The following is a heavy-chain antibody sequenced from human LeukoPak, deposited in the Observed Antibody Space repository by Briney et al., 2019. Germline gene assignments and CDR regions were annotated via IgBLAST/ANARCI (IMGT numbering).Heavy chain of an antibody. CDR3: ARVDLGVLRYFDWLSRGAFDI. V-gene: IGHV1-18*01. D-gene: IGHD3-9*01. Sequence: GASVKVSCKASGYTFTSYGISWVRQAPGQGLEWMGWISAYNGNTNYAQKLQGRVTMTTDTSTSTAYMELRSLRSDDTAVYYCARVDLGVLRYFDWLSRGAFDIWGQGTMVTVSS. CDR2: ISAYNGNT. J-gene: IGHJ3*02. CDR1: GYTFTSYG.